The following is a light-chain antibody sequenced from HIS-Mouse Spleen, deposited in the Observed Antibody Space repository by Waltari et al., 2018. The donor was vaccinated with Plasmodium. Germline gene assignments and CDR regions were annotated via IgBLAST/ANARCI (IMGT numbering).Light chain of an antibody. CDR1: SSDVGGSNY. CDR3: SSYTSSSTRV. CDR2: DVS. Sequence: QSALTQPASVSGSPGQSITISCTGTSSDVGGSNYVSCYQQHPGKAPKLMIYDVSKRPSGVSNRFPGSTAGNTASLTISGLQAEDEADYYCSSYTSSSTRVFGGGTKLTVL. J-gene: IGLJ3*02. V-gene: IGLV2-14*03.